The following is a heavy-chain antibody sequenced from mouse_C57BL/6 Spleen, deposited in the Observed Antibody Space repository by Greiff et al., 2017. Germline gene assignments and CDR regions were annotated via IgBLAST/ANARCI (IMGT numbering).Heavy chain of an antibody. Sequence: EVQGVESGGGLVKPGGSLKLSCAASGFTFSDYGMHWVRQAPEKGLEWVAYISSGSSTIYYADTVKGRFTISRDNAKNTLFLQMTSLRSEDTAMYYCARFPYYYAMDYWGQGTSVTVSS. J-gene: IGHJ4*01. V-gene: IGHV5-17*01. CDR2: ISSGSSTI. CDR3: ARFPYYYAMDY. CDR1: GFTFSDYG.